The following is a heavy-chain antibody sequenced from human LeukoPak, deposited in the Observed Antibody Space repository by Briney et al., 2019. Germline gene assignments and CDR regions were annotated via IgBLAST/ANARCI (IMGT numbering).Heavy chain of an antibody. CDR2: ISYDGSNK. CDR3: AREVTDIHRYAFDI. Sequence: GGSLRLSCAASGFTFSSYWMSWVRQAPGKGLEWVAVISYDGSNKYYADSVKGRFTISRDNSKNTLYLQMNSLRAEDTAVYYCAREVTDIHRYAFDIWGQGTMVTVSS. J-gene: IGHJ3*02. V-gene: IGHV3-30*03. CDR1: GFTFSSYW. D-gene: IGHD5-18*01.